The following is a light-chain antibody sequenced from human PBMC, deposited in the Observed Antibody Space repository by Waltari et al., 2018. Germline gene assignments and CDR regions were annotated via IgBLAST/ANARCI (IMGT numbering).Light chain of an antibody. CDR2: WAS. CDR1: QSVLYRSTNKNF. J-gene: IGKJ5*01. V-gene: IGKV4-1*01. Sequence: DIVLTQSPELLAVSLGETATISCKXSQSVLYRSTNKNFLAWYQQKPGQSPKLLIYWASTRASGVPDRFSGSGSGSDFTLTISNLQAEDVALYFCQQYYSTCTFGQGTRLEIK. CDR3: QQYYSTCT.